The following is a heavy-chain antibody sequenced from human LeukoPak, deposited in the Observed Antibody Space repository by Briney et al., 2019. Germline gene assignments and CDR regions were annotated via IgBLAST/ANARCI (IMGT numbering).Heavy chain of an antibody. V-gene: IGHV4-30-4*08. J-gene: IGHJ5*02. CDR2: INYSGST. CDR3: AREHIVVVTDAIGYWFDP. Sequence: SQTLSLTCTVSGASVSSGDYYWSWIRQPPGKGLEWIGYINYSGSTYYNPSLKSRVTTSIDTTKNQFSLKLSAVTAADTAVYYCAREHIVVVTDAIGYWFDPWGQGTLVTVSS. D-gene: IGHD2-2*01. CDR1: GASVSSGDYY.